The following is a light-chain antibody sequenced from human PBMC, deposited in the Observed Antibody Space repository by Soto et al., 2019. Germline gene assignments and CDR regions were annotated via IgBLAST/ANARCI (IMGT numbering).Light chain of an antibody. J-gene: IGKJ1*01. V-gene: IGKV3-15*01. CDR1: QSVSIN. Sequence: EIVMTQSPATLSVSPGERATLSCRASQSVSINLAWYQQKPGQAPRLLIYDASTRPTGIPARFSGSGSGTEFTLTISSLQSGDFAVYYCQQYNNWPRTFGQGTKVEIQ. CDR3: QQYNNWPRT. CDR2: DAS.